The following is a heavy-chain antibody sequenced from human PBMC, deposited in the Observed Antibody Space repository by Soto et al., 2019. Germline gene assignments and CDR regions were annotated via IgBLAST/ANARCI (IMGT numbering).Heavy chain of an antibody. CDR2: IDWDDDK. CDR1: GFSLSTSGMC. Sequence: SGPTLVNPTQTLTLTCTFSGFSLSTSGMCVSWIRQPPGKALEWLALIDWDDDKYYSTSLKTRLTISKDTSKNQVVLTMTNMDPVDTATYYCARTRVGANFRYAFDIWGQGTMVTVSS. CDR3: ARTRVGANFRYAFDI. J-gene: IGHJ3*02. V-gene: IGHV2-70*01. D-gene: IGHD1-26*01.